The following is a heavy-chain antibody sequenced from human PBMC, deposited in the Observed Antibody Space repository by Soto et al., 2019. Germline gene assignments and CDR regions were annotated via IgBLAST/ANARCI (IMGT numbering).Heavy chain of an antibody. V-gene: IGHV4-30-4*01. CDR2: IDDSART. CDR1: GGSLSSREFH. D-gene: IGHD5-18*01. J-gene: IGHJ4*02. CDR3: AGELAAYSYGPGEVN. Sequence: LTCSGSGGSLSSREFHWTSIRQPPGKALEWIGYIDDSARTSFNPSLKSRLFTSIDISRNQFFLTLTSMASADTAMYYCAGELAAYSYGPGEVNWGQGTLVTISS.